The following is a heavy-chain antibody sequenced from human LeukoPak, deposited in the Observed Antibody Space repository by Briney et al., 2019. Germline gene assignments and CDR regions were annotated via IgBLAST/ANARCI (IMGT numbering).Heavy chain of an antibody. V-gene: IGHV4-61*02. D-gene: IGHD1/OR15-1a*01. Sequence: PSQTLSLTCTVSGGSISSDAHYWSWIRQPAGKGLEWIGRIYNTGSTNYSPSLKSRVTIPVDASKNQFSLKLSSVTAADTAVYYCARAPNSDRWFDPWGQGTLVTVSS. CDR2: IYNTGST. CDR1: GGSISSDAHY. CDR3: ARAPNSDRWFDP. J-gene: IGHJ5*02.